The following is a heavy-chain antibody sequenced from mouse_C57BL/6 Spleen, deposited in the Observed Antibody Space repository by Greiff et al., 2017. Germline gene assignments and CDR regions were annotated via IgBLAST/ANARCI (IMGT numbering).Heavy chain of an antibody. CDR1: GFNIKDDY. D-gene: IGHD2-5*01. V-gene: IGHV14-4*01. CDR3: TTPNSNLLDAMDY. J-gene: IGHJ4*01. CDR2: IDPENGDT. Sequence: EVKLVESGAELVRPGASVKLSCTASGFNIKDDYMHWVKQRPEQGLEWIGWIDPENGDTEYASKFQGKATITADTSSNTAYLPLSSLTSEDTAVYYCTTPNSNLLDAMDYWGQGTSVTVSS.